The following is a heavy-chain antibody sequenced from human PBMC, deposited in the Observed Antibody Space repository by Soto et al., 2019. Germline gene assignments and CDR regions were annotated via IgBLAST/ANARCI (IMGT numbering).Heavy chain of an antibody. J-gene: IGHJ5*02. CDR2: IYYSGST. V-gene: IGHV4-59*01. CDR1: GGSISSYY. D-gene: IGHD3-10*01. CDR3: VGGMVRGAKGWFDP. Sequence: SETLSLTCTVSGGSISSYYWSWIRQPPGKGLEWIGYIYYSGSTNYNPSLKSRVTISVDTSKNQFSLKLSSVTAADTAVYYCVGGMVRGAKGWFDPWGQGTLVTVSS.